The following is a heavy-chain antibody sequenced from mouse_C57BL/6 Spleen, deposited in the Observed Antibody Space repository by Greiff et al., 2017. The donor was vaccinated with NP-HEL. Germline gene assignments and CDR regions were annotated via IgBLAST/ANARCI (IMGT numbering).Heavy chain of an antibody. V-gene: IGHV1-52*01. Sequence: QVQLQQPGAELVRPGSSVKLSCKASGYTFTSYWMHWVKQRPIQGLEWIGNIDPSDSETHYNQKFKDKATLTVDKSSSTAYMQLSRLTSEDSAVYYCARSSYYSNYDAMDYWGQGTSVTVSS. J-gene: IGHJ4*01. CDR3: ARSSYYSNYDAMDY. CDR1: GYTFTSYW. D-gene: IGHD2-5*01. CDR2: IDPSDSET.